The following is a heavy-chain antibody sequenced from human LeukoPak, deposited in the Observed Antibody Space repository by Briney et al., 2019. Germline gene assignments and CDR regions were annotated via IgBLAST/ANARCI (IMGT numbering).Heavy chain of an antibody. J-gene: IGHJ4*02. V-gene: IGHV1-46*01. CDR1: GYTFTNYY. CDR3: ARGSCIGGSCYNLDY. CDR2: INPTGGST. Sequence: ASVKVSCKVSGYTFTNYYMNWVRQAPGQGLEWMGIINPTGGSTNYAQKFQGRVTMTRDMSTSTVYMELSSLTSEDTAFYYCARGSCIGGSCYNLDYWGQGTPVTVSS. D-gene: IGHD2-15*01.